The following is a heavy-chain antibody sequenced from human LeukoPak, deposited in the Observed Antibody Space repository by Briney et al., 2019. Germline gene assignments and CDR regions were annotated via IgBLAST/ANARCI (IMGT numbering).Heavy chain of an antibody. CDR3: ARSSGYGGYYYYYMDV. Sequence: ASVKVSCKASGYTFTVYYMHWVRQAPGQGLEWMGWINPNSGGTNYAQKFQGRVTMTRDTSISTAYMELSRLRSDDTAVYYCARSSGYGGYYYYYMDVWGKGTTVTVSS. D-gene: IGHD5-12*01. CDR2: INPNSGGT. V-gene: IGHV1-2*02. CDR1: GYTFTVYY. J-gene: IGHJ6*03.